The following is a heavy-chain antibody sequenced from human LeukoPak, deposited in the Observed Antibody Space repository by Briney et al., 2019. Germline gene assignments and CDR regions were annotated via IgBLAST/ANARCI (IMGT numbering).Heavy chain of an antibody. CDR1: GFTFSSYG. J-gene: IGHJ4*02. Sequence: GGSLRLSCAASGFTFSSYGMHWVRQAPGKGLEWVAVISYDGSNKYYADSVKGRFTISRDNSKNTLYLQMNSLRAEDTAVYYCARGWSSSWFEPPDYWGQGTLVTVSS. V-gene: IGHV3-30*03. CDR2: ISYDGSNK. CDR3: ARGWSSSWFEPPDY. D-gene: IGHD6-13*01.